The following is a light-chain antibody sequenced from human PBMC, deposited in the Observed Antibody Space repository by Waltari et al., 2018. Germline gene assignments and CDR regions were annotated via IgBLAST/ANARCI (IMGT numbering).Light chain of an antibody. V-gene: IGLV2-18*02. Sequence: QSALTQPPSVSGSPGQSVTISCTGTRSDVGSYNRVSWHRQPPGAAPKVLIYEVSNRPSGVRDRFFGSKSGNVASRTISGLQAEDEADYYGSSFTGSNTWVFGGGTKLTVL. CDR1: RSDVGSYNR. CDR3: SSFTGSNTWV. CDR2: EVS. J-gene: IGLJ3*02.